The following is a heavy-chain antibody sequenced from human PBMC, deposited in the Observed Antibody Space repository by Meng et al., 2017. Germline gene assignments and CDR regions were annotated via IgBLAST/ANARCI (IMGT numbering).Heavy chain of an antibody. J-gene: IGHJ6*02. CDR3: ARCIMGRGVIFYYGMDV. CDR2: ISSSGSTI. D-gene: IGHD3-10*01. Sequence: GESLKISCAASGFTFSSYVMNWVRQAPGKGLEWVSYISSSGSTIYYADSVKGRFTISRDNAKNSLYLQMNSLRAEDTAVYYCARCIMGRGVIFYYGMDVWGQGTTVTVSS. V-gene: IGHV3-48*03. CDR1: GFTFSSYV.